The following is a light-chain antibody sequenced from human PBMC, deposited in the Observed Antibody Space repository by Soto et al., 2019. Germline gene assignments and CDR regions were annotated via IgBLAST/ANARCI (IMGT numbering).Light chain of an antibody. CDR3: QHLDSYLYT. CDR2: AAY. J-gene: IGKJ2*01. Sequence: IQLTQSPSSLSASVGDRVTITCRASQGISSHLAWYQQKSVKAPKLLIFAAYTLQSGVPSRFSGSGSGTDFTLTISSLQPEDFATYYCQHLDSYLYTFGPGTKLEIK. V-gene: IGKV1-9*01. CDR1: QGISSH.